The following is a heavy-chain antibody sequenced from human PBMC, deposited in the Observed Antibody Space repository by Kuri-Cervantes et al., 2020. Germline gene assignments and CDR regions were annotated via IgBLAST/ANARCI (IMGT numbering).Heavy chain of an antibody. J-gene: IGHJ6*02. CDR1: GGSVSSGSYY. CDR2: IYYSGST. CDR3: ARGLVATISSDYYYYYGMDV. Sequence: ESLKISCTVSGGSVSSGSYYWSWIRQPPGKGLEWIGYIYYSGSTNYNPSLKSRVTISVDTSKNQFSLKLSSVTAADTAVYYCARGLVATISSDYYYYYGMDVWGQGTTVTVSS. D-gene: IGHD5-12*01. V-gene: IGHV4-61*01.